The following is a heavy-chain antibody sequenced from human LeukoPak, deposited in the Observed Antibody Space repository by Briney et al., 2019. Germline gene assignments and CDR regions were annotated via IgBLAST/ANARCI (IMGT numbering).Heavy chain of an antibody. CDR1: GFTFSSYA. Sequence: GGSLRLSCAASGFTFSSYAMNWVRQAPGKGLEWISSISGSGDNTYYADSVKGRFTISRDNSKNTLYLQMNSLRAEDTAVYYCAKEGDDILTGYYSPLNDAFDIWGQGTMVTVSS. J-gene: IGHJ3*02. CDR2: ISGSGDNT. CDR3: AKEGDDILTGYYSPLNDAFDI. D-gene: IGHD3-9*01. V-gene: IGHV3-23*01.